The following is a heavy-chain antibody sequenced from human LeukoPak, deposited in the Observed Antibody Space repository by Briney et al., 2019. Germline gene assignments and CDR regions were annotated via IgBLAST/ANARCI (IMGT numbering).Heavy chain of an antibody. CDR2: VFYSGST. V-gene: IGHV4-59*08. J-gene: IGHJ6*02. CDR3: ARHMKAAAGSNAYYYGMDV. Sequence: SETLSLTCSVSGGSITNYYWSWTRQPPGKGLEWIGYVFYSGSTKYNPSLKSRVTISVDTSKNQFSLKLSSVTAADTAAYYCARHMKAAAGSNAYYYGMDVWGQGTTVTVSS. CDR1: GGSITNYY. D-gene: IGHD6-13*01.